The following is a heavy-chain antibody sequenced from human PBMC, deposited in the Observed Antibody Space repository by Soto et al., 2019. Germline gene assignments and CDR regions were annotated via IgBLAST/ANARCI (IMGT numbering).Heavy chain of an antibody. CDR1: GFTFSSYA. V-gene: IGHV3-30-3*01. CDR2: ISYDGSNK. D-gene: IGHD1-26*01. CDR3: ARDFLLSDSQALN. J-gene: IGHJ4*02. Sequence: GGSLRLSCAASGFTFSSYAMHWVRQAPGKGLEWVAVISYDGSNKYYADSLKGRFTISRDNSKNTLYLQMNSLNAEDTAEYYCARDFLLSDSQALNWGQGTLVTVSS.